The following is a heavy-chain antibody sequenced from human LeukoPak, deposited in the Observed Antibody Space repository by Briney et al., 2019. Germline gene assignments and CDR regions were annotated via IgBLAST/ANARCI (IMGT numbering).Heavy chain of an antibody. D-gene: IGHD5-12*01. CDR1: GYTFTGYY. V-gene: IGHV1-2*02. J-gene: IGHJ4*02. CDR2: INPNSGDT. Sequence: GASVKVSCKASGYTFTGYYMHWVQQAPGQGLEWMGWINPNSGDTNYAQKFQGRVTMTRDTSIGTAYMELSRLRSDDTAVYYCARGGYDYTRPDYWGQGTLVTVSS. CDR3: ARGGYDYTRPDY.